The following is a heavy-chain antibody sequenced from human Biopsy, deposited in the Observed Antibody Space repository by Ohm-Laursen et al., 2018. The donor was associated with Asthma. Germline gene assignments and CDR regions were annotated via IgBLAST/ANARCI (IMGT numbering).Heavy chain of an antibody. Sequence: SLRLSYTASGFTFSSYGMHWVRQAPGKGLEWVAVISYDGSNKYYADSVKGRFTISRDNSKNTLYLQMNSLRGDDTAVYYCARDMNRDGWYFDYWGQGTLVTVSS. CDR1: GFTFSSYG. CDR3: ARDMNRDGWYFDY. CDR2: ISYDGSNK. J-gene: IGHJ4*02. V-gene: IGHV3-30*03. D-gene: IGHD5-24*01.